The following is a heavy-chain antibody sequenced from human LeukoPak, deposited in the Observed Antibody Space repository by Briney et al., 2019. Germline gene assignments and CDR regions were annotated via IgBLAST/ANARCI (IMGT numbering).Heavy chain of an antibody. V-gene: IGHV4-59*01. CDR3: ARYGDYTRDAFDI. CDR1: GGSISSYY. D-gene: IGHD4-17*01. CDR2: IYYSGST. J-gene: IGHJ3*02. Sequence: KSSETLSLTCTVSGGSISSYYWSWIRQPPGKGLEWIGYIYYSGSTNYNPSLKSRVTISVDTSKNQFSLKLSSVTAADTAVYYCARYGDYTRDAFDIWGQGTMVTVSS.